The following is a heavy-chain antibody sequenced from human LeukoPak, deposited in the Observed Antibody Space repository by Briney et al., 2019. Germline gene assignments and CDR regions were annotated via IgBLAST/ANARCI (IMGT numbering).Heavy chain of an antibody. CDR2: ISGSGGST. D-gene: IGHD6-13*01. Sequence: PGGSLRLSCAASGFTFSSYAMSWVRQAPGKGLEWVSAISGSGGSTYYADSVKGRFTISRDNSKNTLHLQMNSLGAEDTAVYYCAKSSAAGRDAFDIWGQGTMVTVSS. J-gene: IGHJ3*02. CDR1: GFTFSSYA. V-gene: IGHV3-23*01. CDR3: AKSSAAGRDAFDI.